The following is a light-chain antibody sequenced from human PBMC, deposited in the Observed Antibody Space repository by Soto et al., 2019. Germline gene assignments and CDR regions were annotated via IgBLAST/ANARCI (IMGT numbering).Light chain of an antibody. Sequence: QSALTQPASVSGSPGQSITISCTGTSSDVGTYNLVSWYQQHPVKAPRLIIYEGNKRPSGVSNPFSASKSGNTASLTISGLRAEDEADYYCCSYTTTVTFVFGTGTKV. CDR2: EGN. J-gene: IGLJ1*01. V-gene: IGLV2-23*01. CDR3: CSYTTTVTFV. CDR1: SSDVGTYNL.